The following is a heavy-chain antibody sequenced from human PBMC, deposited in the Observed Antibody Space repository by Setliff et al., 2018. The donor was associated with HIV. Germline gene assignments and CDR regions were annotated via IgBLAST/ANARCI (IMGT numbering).Heavy chain of an antibody. D-gene: IGHD2-15*01. J-gene: IGHJ4*02. CDR2: ISSTGST. V-gene: IGHV4-59*11. CDR1: GGSISSHY. Sequence: SETLSLTCTVSGGSISSHYWSWIRQPPGKGLEWIGSISSTGSTNYNPSLKSRVTISVDTSKNQFSLKLSSVTAADTAVYYCAREGHCSGGSCYSVDYWGQGTPVTVSS. CDR3: AREGHCSGGSCYSVDY.